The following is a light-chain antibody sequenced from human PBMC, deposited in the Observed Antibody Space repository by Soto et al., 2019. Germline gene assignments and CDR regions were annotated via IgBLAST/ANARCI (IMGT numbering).Light chain of an antibody. CDR2: GAS. Sequence: EIVMTQSPATLSLSPGERAALSCRASQSINSELAWYQQKPGQPPRLLIYGASTRATGVPARFTGSESGSEFTLTISGLEPEDFAVYYCQQRSNWPPLTFGGGTKVEIK. J-gene: IGKJ4*01. V-gene: IGKV3-11*01. CDR1: QSINSE. CDR3: QQRSNWPPLT.